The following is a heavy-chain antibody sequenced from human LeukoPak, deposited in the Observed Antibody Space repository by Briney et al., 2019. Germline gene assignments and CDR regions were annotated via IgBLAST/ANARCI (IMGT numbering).Heavy chain of an antibody. CDR3: ARGRDLRFYSYYYMDV. CDR1: GYTFTSYD. V-gene: IGHV1-8*03. J-gene: IGHJ6*03. D-gene: IGHD5/OR15-5a*01. CDR2: MNPNSGNT. Sequence: ASVKVSCKASGYTFTSYDINWVRQATGQGLEWMGWMNPNSGNTGYAQKFQGRVTITRNTSISKDYMELSSLRSEDTAVYYCARGRDLRFYSYYYMDVWGKGTTVTVSS.